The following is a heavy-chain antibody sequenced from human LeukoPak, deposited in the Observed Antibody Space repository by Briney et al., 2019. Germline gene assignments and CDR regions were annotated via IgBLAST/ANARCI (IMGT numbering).Heavy chain of an antibody. D-gene: IGHD3-10*01. CDR2: IHTSGST. V-gene: IGHV4-4*07. CDR3: ARGSGSYGSNMDV. J-gene: IGHJ6*03. CDR1: GVSISSYY. Sequence: PSETLSLTCTVSGVSISSYYWSWIRQPAGKGLEWIGRIHTSGSTNYNPSLKSRVTISVDTSKNQFSLKLTSVTVADTAIYYCARGSGSYGSNMDVWGKGTTVTISS.